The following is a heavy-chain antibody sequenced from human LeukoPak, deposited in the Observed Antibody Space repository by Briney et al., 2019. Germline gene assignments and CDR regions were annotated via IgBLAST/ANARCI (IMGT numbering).Heavy chain of an antibody. D-gene: IGHD5-18*01. CDR2: IWYDGSNK. Sequence: GGSLRLSCAASGFTFSSYGMHWVRQAPGKGLEWVAVIWYDGSNKYYADSVKGRFTISRDNSKNTLYLQMNSLRAEDTAVYYCARDTGYSYGRGRFDPWGQGTLVTVSS. CDR3: ARDTGYSYGRGRFDP. V-gene: IGHV3-33*01. J-gene: IGHJ5*02. CDR1: GFTFSSYG.